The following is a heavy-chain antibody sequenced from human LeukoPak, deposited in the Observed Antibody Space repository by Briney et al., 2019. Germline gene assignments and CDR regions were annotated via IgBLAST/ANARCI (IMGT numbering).Heavy chain of an antibody. CDR1: SDSFSSGAYY. CDR3: AREHKSYGDYPYYFDS. CDR2: INKKGGT. V-gene: IGHV4-30-4*01. J-gene: IGHJ4*02. Sequence: SQTLSLTCTVSSDSFSSGAYYWSWIRQPAGKGLEFIGYINKKGGTFYNPPLKSRVSISIDTSKNQFSLKLTSVTAADTAVYFCAREHKSYGDYPYYFDSWGQGTLVTVSS. D-gene: IGHD4-17*01.